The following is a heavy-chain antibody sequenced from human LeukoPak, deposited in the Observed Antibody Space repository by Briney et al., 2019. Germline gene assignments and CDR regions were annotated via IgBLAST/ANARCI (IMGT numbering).Heavy chain of an antibody. J-gene: IGHJ3*01. Sequence: GGSLRLSCDASGLNFNSYSMIWVRRAPGKGLEWVASILGSGSEMFYADSVKGRFTISRDNTANSLYLQMNSLRVEDTAVYYCAKVQIVIVGSVSFSSDVWGQGTMVSVSS. D-gene: IGHD1-26*01. CDR2: ILGSGSEM. CDR1: GLNFNSYS. V-gene: IGHV3-21*06. CDR3: AKVQIVIVGSVSFSSDV.